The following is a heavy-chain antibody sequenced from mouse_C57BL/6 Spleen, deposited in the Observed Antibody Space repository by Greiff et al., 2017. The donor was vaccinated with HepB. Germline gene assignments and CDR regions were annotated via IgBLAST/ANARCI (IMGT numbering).Heavy chain of an antibody. CDR2: IYPRDGST. CDR3: ARDYDYDVRRGDYFDY. V-gene: IGHV1-78*01. J-gene: IGHJ2*01. Sequence: QVQLQQSDAELVKPGASVKISCKVSGYTFTDHTIHWVKQRPEQGLEWIGYIYPRDGSTKYNEKFKGKATLTADKSSSTAYMQLNSLTSEDSAVYFCARDYDYDVRRGDYFDYWGQGTTLTVSS. D-gene: IGHD2-4*01. CDR1: GYTFTDHT.